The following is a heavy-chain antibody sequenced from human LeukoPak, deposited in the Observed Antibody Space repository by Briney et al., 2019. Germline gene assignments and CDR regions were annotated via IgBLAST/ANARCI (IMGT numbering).Heavy chain of an antibody. Sequence: GESLKLSCKGSGYSFTTYWIGWVRQMPGKGLEWMGIIYSGDSDTKYSPSFQGQVTISADKSISTAYLQWSSLKASDSAMYYCARWSLVYSNYAGYFGSWGQGTLVTVSS. J-gene: IGHJ4*02. CDR2: IYSGDSDT. CDR1: GYSFTTYW. V-gene: IGHV5-51*01. D-gene: IGHD4-11*01. CDR3: ARWSLVYSNYAGYFGS.